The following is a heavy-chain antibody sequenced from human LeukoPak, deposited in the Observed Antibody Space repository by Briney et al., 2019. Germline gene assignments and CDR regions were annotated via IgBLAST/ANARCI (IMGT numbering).Heavy chain of an antibody. CDR3: ARDTDSPHYYDSSGYLRAEAFDI. J-gene: IGHJ3*02. CDR2: IYTSGRT. CDR1: GGSISSYY. V-gene: IGHV4-4*07. Sequence: SETLALTCNVSGGSISSYYWSWTRQPAGKGLEWIRRIYTSGRTNYNPSLKSRVTMSVDTSKNQFSLKLSSVTAADTAVYYCARDTDSPHYYDSSGYLRAEAFDIWGQGTMVTVSS. D-gene: IGHD3-22*01.